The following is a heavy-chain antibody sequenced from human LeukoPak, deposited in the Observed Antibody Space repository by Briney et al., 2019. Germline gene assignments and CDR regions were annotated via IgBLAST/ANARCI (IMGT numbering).Heavy chain of an antibody. CDR1: GFTFSSYS. D-gene: IGHD2-2*01. J-gene: IGHJ5*02. CDR3: ARDAGVVPAAMLRFDP. Sequence: GGSLGLSCAASGFTFSSYSMNWVRQAPGKGLEWVSYISSSSTIYYADSVKGRFTISRDNAKNSLYLQMNSLRAEDTAVYYCARDAGVVPAAMLRFDPWGQGTLVTVSS. V-gene: IGHV3-48*04. CDR2: ISSSSTI.